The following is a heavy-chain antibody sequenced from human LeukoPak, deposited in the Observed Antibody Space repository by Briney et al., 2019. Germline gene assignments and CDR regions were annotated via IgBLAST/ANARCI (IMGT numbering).Heavy chain of an antibody. V-gene: IGHV1-69*05. J-gene: IGHJ4*02. D-gene: IGHD2-8*01. Sequence: ASVKVSCKASGGTFSSYAISWVRQAPGQGLEWMGGIIPIFGTANHAQKFQGRVTITTDESTSTIYMELSSLRSEDTAVFYCARDFSHGVLDYWGQGTLVTVSS. CDR1: GGTFSSYA. CDR3: ARDFSHGVLDY. CDR2: IIPIFGTA.